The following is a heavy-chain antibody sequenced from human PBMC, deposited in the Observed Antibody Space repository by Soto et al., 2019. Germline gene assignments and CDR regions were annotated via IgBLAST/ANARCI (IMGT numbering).Heavy chain of an antibody. CDR2: IVVGSGNT. J-gene: IGHJ6*02. V-gene: IGHV1-58*01. Sequence: ASLQVSCKASGFTFTSSAVQWVRQARGQRLEWIGWIVVGSGNTNYAQKFQERVTITRDMSTSTAYMELSSLRSEDTAVYYCAAALPAGTYYYYGMDVWGQGTTVTVSS. CDR1: GFTFTSSA. CDR3: AAALPAGTYYYYGMDV.